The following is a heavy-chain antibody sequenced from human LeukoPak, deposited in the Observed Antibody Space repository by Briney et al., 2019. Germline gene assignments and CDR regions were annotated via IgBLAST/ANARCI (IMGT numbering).Heavy chain of an antibody. CDR3: TTDRYYDAAYTT. Sequence: PGGSLRLSCAAPGFTFSNAWMSWVRRAPGKGLEWVGRIKSKTDGGTTDYAAPVKGRFTISRDDSKNTLFLRMNSLRTEDTAVYYCTTDRYYDAAYTTWGQGTLVTVSS. D-gene: IGHD3-22*01. J-gene: IGHJ4*02. V-gene: IGHV3-15*01. CDR2: IKSKTDGGTT. CDR1: GFTFSNAW.